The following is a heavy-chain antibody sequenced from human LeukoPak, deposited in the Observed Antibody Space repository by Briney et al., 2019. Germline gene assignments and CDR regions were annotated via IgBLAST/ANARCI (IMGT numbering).Heavy chain of an antibody. D-gene: IGHD3-22*01. J-gene: IGHJ3*02. CDR2: INPNSGGT. V-gene: IGHV1-2*02. CDR1: GYTFTGYY. CDR3: ARDYYDSSGYYAFDI. Sequence: GASVKVSCKASGYTFTGYYMHWMRQAPGQGLEWMGWINPNSGGTNYAQKFQGRVTMTRDTSISTAYMELSRLRSDDTAVYYCARDYYDSSGYYAFDIWGQGTMVTVSS.